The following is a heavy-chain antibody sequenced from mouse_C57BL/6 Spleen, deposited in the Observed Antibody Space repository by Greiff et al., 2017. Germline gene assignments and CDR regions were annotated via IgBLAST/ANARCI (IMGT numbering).Heavy chain of an antibody. Sequence: QVHVKQPGTELVKPGASVKLSCKASGYTFTSYWMHWVKQRPGQGLEWIGNINPSNGGTNYNEKFKSKATLTVDKSSSTAYMQLSSLTSEDSAVYYCARGGNQAWFAYWGQGTLVTVSA. CDR3: ARGGNQAWFAY. CDR2: INPSNGGT. J-gene: IGHJ3*01. D-gene: IGHD1-1*02. V-gene: IGHV1-53*01. CDR1: GYTFTSYW.